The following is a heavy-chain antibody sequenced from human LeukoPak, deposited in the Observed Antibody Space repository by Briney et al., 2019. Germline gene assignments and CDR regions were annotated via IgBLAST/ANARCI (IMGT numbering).Heavy chain of an antibody. Sequence: PSETLSLTCAVYGGSFGGYYWSWIRQPPGKGLEWIGEINHSGSTNYNPSLKSRVTISVDTSKNQFSLKLSSVTAADTAVYYCARGVPRYCSGGSCYSNWGQGTLVTVSS. CDR1: GGSFGGYY. V-gene: IGHV4-34*01. D-gene: IGHD2-15*01. CDR2: INHSGST. CDR3: ARGVPRYCSGGSCYSN. J-gene: IGHJ4*02.